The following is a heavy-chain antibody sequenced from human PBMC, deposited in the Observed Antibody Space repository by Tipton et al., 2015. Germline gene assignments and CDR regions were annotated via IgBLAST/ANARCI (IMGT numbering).Heavy chain of an antibody. Sequence: TLSLTCTVSGGSISSGGYYWGWIRQHPGKGLEWIGYIYYSGSTYYNPSLKSRVTISVDTSKNQFSLKLSSVTAADTAVYYCARMLTLDYYDSSSAAFDIWGQGTMVTVSS. V-gene: IGHV4-31*03. CDR1: GGSISSGGYY. CDR2: IYYSGST. J-gene: IGHJ3*02. D-gene: IGHD3-22*01. CDR3: ARMLTLDYYDSSSAAFDI.